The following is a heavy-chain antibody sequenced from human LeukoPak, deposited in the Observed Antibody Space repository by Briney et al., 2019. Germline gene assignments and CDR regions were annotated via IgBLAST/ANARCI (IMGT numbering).Heavy chain of an antibody. V-gene: IGHV1-69*04. CDR2: IIPILGIA. Sequence: ASVKLSCKASGGTFSSYAISWVRQAPGQGLEWMGRIIPILGIANYAQKFQGRVTITADKYTSTAYMELSSLRSEDTAVYYCARGDIAAAGSFDPWGQGTLVTVSS. J-gene: IGHJ5*02. CDR1: GGTFSSYA. D-gene: IGHD6-13*01. CDR3: ARGDIAAAGSFDP.